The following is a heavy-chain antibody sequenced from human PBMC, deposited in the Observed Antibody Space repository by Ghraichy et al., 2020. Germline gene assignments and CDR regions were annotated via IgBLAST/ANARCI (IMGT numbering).Heavy chain of an antibody. CDR3: ARVSLNVVEVARALDY. V-gene: IGHV3-21*06. J-gene: IGHJ4*02. Sequence: LSLTCAASGFTYSSYSMNWVRQAPGKGLEWVSSISSTSNYIYYADSVRGRFTISRDNAKSSLYLYMNSLGAEDSAVYYCARVSLNVVEVARALDYWGQGTLVIVSS. CDR2: ISSTSNYI. D-gene: IGHD5-24*01. CDR1: GFTYSSYS.